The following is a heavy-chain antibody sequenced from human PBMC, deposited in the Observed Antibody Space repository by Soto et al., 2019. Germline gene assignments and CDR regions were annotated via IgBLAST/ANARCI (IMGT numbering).Heavy chain of an antibody. CDR3: ARETIAATGTASYGMDV. CDR1: AFSFSSYT. J-gene: IGHJ6*02. V-gene: IGHV3-21*01. D-gene: IGHD6-25*01. Sequence: GGSLRLSCAASAFSFSSYTMNWVRQAPGKGLEWVPSITSSSSYIFYADSVKGRFSISRDNARNSLSLQMNRLRAEDTAVYYCARETIAATGTASYGMDVWGQGTTVTVSS. CDR2: ITSSSSYI.